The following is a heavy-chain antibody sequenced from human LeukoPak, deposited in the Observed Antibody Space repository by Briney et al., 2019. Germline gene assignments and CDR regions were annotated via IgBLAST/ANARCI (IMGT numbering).Heavy chain of an antibody. CDR3: ARGLRGYCSGGSCPYCVFDY. CDR1: GGSFSGYY. D-gene: IGHD2-15*01. V-gene: IGHV4-34*01. CDR2: INRSGST. Sequence: KPSETLSLTCAVYGGSFSGYYWSWIRQPPGKGLEWIGEINRSGSTNYNPSLKSRVTISVDTSKNQFSLKLSSVTAADTAVYYCARGLRGYCSGGSCPYCVFDYWGQGTLVTVSS. J-gene: IGHJ4*02.